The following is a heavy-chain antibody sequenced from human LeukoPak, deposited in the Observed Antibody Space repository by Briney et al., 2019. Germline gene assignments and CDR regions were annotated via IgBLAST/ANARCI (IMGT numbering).Heavy chain of an antibody. Sequence: GGSLRLSCAASGFTFSNAWMSWVRQAPGKGLEWVGRIKSKTDGGTTDYAAPVKGRFTISRDDSKNTLYLQMNSLKTEDTAVYYCTTDGDGDSYGTFDYWGQGTLVTVSS. CDR1: GFTFSNAW. D-gene: IGHD5-18*01. CDR2: IKSKTDGGTT. CDR3: TTDGDGDSYGTFDY. J-gene: IGHJ4*02. V-gene: IGHV3-15*01.